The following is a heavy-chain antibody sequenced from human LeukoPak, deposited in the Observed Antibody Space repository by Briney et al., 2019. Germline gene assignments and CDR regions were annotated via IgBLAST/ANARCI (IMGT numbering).Heavy chain of an antibody. Sequence: SQTLSLTCTVSGGSISSGGYYWGCIRQPPGKGLEWIGSIYYSGSTYYNPSLKSRVTISVDTSKNQFSLKLSSVTAADTAVYYCARALPLYYFDYWGQGTLVTVSS. J-gene: IGHJ4*02. CDR2: IYYSGST. CDR3: ARALPLYYFDY. CDR1: GGSISSGGYY. D-gene: IGHD3-16*02. V-gene: IGHV4-39*07.